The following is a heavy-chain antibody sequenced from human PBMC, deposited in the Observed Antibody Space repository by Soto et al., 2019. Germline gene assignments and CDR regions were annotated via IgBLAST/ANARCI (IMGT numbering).Heavy chain of an antibody. Sequence: EVQLVQSGGGLVRPGRSLRLSCAASGFTFTDYGVSWVRQAPGKGLEWVSAISGSGGSTYYAESVKGRFTISRDNSNNTLSLQVTSLRAGDTAIYYWAKDGGSSSTWSAPVDSWGQGVLVTVSS. CDR3: AKDGGSSSTWSAPVDS. D-gene: IGHD6-13*01. CDR2: ISGSGGST. J-gene: IGHJ4*02. V-gene: IGHV3-23*04. CDR1: GFTFTDYG.